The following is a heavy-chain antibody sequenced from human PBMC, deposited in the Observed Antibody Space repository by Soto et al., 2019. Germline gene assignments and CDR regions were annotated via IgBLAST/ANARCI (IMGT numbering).Heavy chain of an antibody. D-gene: IGHD2-2*02. CDR3: ATGGYCSDTTCYNFFDY. CDR2: IYPGDSDT. V-gene: IGHV5-51*01. CDR1: GYSFTTYW. J-gene: IGHJ4*02. Sequence: PGESLKISCQGSGYSFTTYWIGWVRQMPGKGLEWMGIIYPGDSDTRYSPSFQGQVTISADKSISTAYLQWSSLKASDTAIYCCATGGYCSDTTCYNFFDYWGQGTLVTVSS.